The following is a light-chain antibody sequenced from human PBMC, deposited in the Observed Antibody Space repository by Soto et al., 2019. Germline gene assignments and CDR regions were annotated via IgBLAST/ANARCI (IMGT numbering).Light chain of an antibody. Sequence: DIQMTQSPSTLSGSVGDRVTITCRASQTISSWLAWYQQEPGKAPKLLIYKASTLKSGVPSRFSGSGSGTEFTLTISSLQPDDFATYYCQQYHRYSTFGQGTRLEI. J-gene: IGKJ5*01. V-gene: IGKV1-5*03. CDR2: KAS. CDR1: QTISSW. CDR3: QQYHRYST.